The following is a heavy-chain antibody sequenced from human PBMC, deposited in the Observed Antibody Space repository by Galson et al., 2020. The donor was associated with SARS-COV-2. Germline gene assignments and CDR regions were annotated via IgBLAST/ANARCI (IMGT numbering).Heavy chain of an antibody. J-gene: IGHJ3*02. V-gene: IGHV3-33*01. CDR1: AFAFRSSL. CDR2: IWSGGTNE. CDR3: ASEFGVGRDSLTFDI. Sequence: TGRALTLSCAASAFAFRSSLMPLLRQAPGRVLEWLSAIWSGGTNEHYAASVMGRFTISRDNSKNTLFLQMDSLRAEDTAVYYCASEFGVGRDSLTFDIWGQGTMVTVSS. D-gene: IGHD3-10*01.